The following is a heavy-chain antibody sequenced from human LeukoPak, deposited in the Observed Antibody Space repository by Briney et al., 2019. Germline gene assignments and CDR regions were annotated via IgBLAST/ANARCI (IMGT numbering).Heavy chain of an antibody. Sequence: PSETLSLTCTVSDGSITNYDWSWVRQPPGKGLEFIGHVHYSGTANYNPSLRSRVTISIDTSKKHFFLKLKSVTAADAAVYYCARGYGDFRVEGRYFHSWGQGTLVTVSS. J-gene: IGHJ4*02. V-gene: IGHV4-59*01. D-gene: IGHD4-17*01. CDR2: VHYSGTA. CDR3: ARGYGDFRVEGRYFHS. CDR1: DGSITNYD.